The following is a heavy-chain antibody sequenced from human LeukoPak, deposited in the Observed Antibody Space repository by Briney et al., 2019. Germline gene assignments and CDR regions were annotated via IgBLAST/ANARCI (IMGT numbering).Heavy chain of an antibody. CDR3: ARTYSSSDEFDY. Sequence: ASVKVSCKASGYTFTSYYIHWVRQAPGQGLEWMGIINPSGGSTTYAQKFQGRVAMTRDSSTSRVYMEVSSLRSEDTAVYYCARTYSSSDEFDYWGQGTLVTVSS. CDR2: INPSGGST. CDR1: GYTFTSYY. J-gene: IGHJ4*02. V-gene: IGHV1-46*01. D-gene: IGHD6-13*01.